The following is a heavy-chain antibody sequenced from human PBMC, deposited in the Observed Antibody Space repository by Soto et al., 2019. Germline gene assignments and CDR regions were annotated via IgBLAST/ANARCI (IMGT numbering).Heavy chain of an antibody. V-gene: IGHV3-15*01. Sequence: GGSLRLSCAASGFTFSNAWMSWVRQAPGKGLEWVGRIKSKTGGGTTDYAAPVKGRFTISRDDSKNTLYLQMNSLKTEDTAVYYCTTEGITMVRGTRAYFDYWGQGTLVTVSS. CDR1: GFTFSNAW. D-gene: IGHD3-10*01. J-gene: IGHJ4*02. CDR3: TTEGITMVRGTRAYFDY. CDR2: IKSKTGGGTT.